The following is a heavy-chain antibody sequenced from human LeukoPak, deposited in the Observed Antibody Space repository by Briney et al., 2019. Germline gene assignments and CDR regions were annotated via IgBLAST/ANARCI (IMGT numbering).Heavy chain of an antibody. CDR3: LTYSSSWYGAFDI. V-gene: IGHV3-53*01. CDR2: IYSGGST. CDR1: GFTVSSNY. D-gene: IGHD6-13*01. Sequence: PGGSLRLSCAASGFTVSSNYMSWVRQAPGKGLEWVSVIYSGGSTYYADSVKGRFTISRDNSKNTLYLQMNSLRAEDTAVYYCLTYSSSWYGAFDIWGQGTMVTVSS. J-gene: IGHJ3*02.